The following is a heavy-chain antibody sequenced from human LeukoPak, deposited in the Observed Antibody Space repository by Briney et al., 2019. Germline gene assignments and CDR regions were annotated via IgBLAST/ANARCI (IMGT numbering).Heavy chain of an antibody. CDR2: IIPIFGTA. D-gene: IGHD3-10*01. Sequence: SVKVSCKASGGTFSSYAISWVRQAPGQGLEWMGGIIPIFGTANYAQKFQGRVTITVDESTSTAYMELSSLRSEDTAVYYCASWIDYGSRERTFDYWGQGTLVTVSS. CDR3: ASWIDYGSRERTFDY. J-gene: IGHJ4*02. V-gene: IGHV1-69*01. CDR1: GGTFSSYA.